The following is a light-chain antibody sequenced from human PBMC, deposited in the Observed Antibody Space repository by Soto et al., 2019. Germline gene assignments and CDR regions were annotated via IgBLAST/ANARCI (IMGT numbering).Light chain of an antibody. J-gene: IGKJ1*01. CDR2: DAS. CDR1: QPGSIW. V-gene: IGKV1-5*01. Sequence: DIQMTQSPPTPSASVGDRVTITCRASQPGSIWVAWYQQRQGKAPKVMIYDASVLERRVPSMCSGSGSGTKFTLIIRSLQPDDFATYYCQQYSPDSHTFGQGTKVEIK. CDR3: QQYSPDSHT.